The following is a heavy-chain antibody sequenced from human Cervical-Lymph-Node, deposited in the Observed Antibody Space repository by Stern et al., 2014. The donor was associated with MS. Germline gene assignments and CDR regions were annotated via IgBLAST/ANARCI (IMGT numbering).Heavy chain of an antibody. D-gene: IGHD5-24*01. Sequence: QVTLRESGPTLVKPKQTLTLTCTFSGFSLNTGGVGVGWIRQPPGKALEWLALGYWDDDKRYSPSLKSRLSVTKDTSKNQVVLTMTNMDVVDTATYFCTHTIDGYNNGNFDNWGQGTLVTVSS. CDR1: GFSLNTGGVG. V-gene: IGHV2-5*02. CDR2: GYWDDDK. CDR3: THTIDGYNNGNFDN. J-gene: IGHJ4*02.